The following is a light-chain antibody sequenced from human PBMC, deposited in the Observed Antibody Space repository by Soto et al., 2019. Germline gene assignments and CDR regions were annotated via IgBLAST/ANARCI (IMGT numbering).Light chain of an antibody. CDR1: SSDIGGYNN. CDR3: SSYAGSNNLGV. J-gene: IGLJ3*02. V-gene: IGLV2-8*01. CDR2: EVS. Sequence: QSVLTQPPSASGSPGQSVTISCTGTSSDIGGYNNVSWYQHHPGKAPKVMIYEVSKRPSGVPDRFSGSKSGNTASLTVSGLQPEDEADYYCSSYAGSNNLGVFGGGTKLTVL.